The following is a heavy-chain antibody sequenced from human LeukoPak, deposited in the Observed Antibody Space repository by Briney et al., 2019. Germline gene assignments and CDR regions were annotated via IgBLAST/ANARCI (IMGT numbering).Heavy chain of an antibody. V-gene: IGHV5-51*01. D-gene: IGHD6-13*01. CDR3: ARVGIDSSSDY. Sequence: GESLKISCKGSGYTFHSYWIAWVRQMPGKGLEWMGIIYPGDSDTRYSPSFQGQVTISADKSIRTAYLQWSSLKASDTAMYYCARVGIDSSSDYWGQGTLVTVSS. CDR1: GYTFHSYW. J-gene: IGHJ4*02. CDR2: IYPGDSDT.